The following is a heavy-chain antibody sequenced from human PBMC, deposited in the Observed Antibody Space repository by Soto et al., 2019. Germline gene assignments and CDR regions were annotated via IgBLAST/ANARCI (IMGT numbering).Heavy chain of an antibody. CDR2: INPSGGST. Sequence: ASVKVSCKASGYTFTSYYMHWVRQAPGQGLEWMGIINPSGGSTSYAQKFQGRVTMTRDTSTSTVYMELSSLRSEDTAVYYCASVGYCSSTSCYSPYYYYGMDVWGQRTTVTVSS. CDR1: GYTFTSYY. D-gene: IGHD2-2*01. CDR3: ASVGYCSSTSCYSPYYYYGMDV. J-gene: IGHJ6*02. V-gene: IGHV1-46*01.